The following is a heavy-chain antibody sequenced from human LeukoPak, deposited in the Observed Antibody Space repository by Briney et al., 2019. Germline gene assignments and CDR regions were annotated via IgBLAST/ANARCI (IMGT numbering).Heavy chain of an antibody. V-gene: IGHV3-7*01. CDR2: IKKDGSEK. D-gene: IGHD5-18*01. CDR3: ARDLSGVAGYTYGRGIDY. J-gene: IGHJ4*02. Sequence: ASVKVSCKASGGTFSSYAISWVRQAPGKGLEWVANIKKDGSEKYYVDSVKGRFTISRDNAKTSLYLQMNSLRAEDTAVYYCARDLSGVAGYTYGRGIDYWGQGTLVTVSS. CDR1: GGTFSSYA.